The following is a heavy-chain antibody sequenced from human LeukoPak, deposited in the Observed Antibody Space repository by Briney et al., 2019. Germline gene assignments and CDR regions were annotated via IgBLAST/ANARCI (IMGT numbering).Heavy chain of an antibody. Sequence: SETLSLTCTVSGGSISTYYWSWIRQPRGKGLEWIGYVYYSGITSYNPSLKSRVTISVDTSKNQFSLNVSSVTAADTAVYYCARDYDSSGYYWSWGQGALVTVSS. CDR1: GGSISTYY. V-gene: IGHV4-59*01. J-gene: IGHJ4*02. D-gene: IGHD3-22*01. CDR3: ARDYDSSGYYWS. CDR2: VYYSGIT.